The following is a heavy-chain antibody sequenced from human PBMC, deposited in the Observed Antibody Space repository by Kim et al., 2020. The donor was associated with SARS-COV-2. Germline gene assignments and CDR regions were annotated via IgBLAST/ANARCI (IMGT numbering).Heavy chain of an antibody. Sequence: KFYVDSVKGRFTVSRDNAKNSVYLQMNSLRPEDTAVYYCARDYGFRSIDYWGQGILVTVSS. CDR3: ARDYGFRSIDY. V-gene: IGHV3-7*01. J-gene: IGHJ4*02. D-gene: IGHD3-16*01. CDR2: K.